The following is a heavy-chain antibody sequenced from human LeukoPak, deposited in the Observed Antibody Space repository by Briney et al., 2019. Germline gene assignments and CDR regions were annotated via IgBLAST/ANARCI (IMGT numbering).Heavy chain of an antibody. J-gene: IGHJ4*02. Sequence: PSETLSLTCAVYGGSFSGYYWSWIRQPPGKGLEWIGEINHSGSTNYNPSLKSRVTISVDTSKNQFSLKLSSVTAADTAVYYCARLKQIKERWGSTVTTSRFDYWGQGTLVTVSS. CDR2: INHSGST. D-gene: IGHD4-17*01. CDR1: GGSFSGYY. V-gene: IGHV4-34*01. CDR3: ARLKQIKERWGSTVTTSRFDY.